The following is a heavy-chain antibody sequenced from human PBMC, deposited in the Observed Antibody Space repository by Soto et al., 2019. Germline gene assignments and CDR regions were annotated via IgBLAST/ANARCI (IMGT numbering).Heavy chain of an antibody. CDR3: ATGSSSRAHYNWFDP. CDR1: GGSISSSSYY. V-gene: IGHV4-39*01. D-gene: IGHD6-6*01. J-gene: IGHJ5*02. Sequence: SETLSLTCTVSGGSISSSSYYWGWIRQPPGKGLEWIGSIYYSGSTYYNPSLKSRVTISVDTSKNQFSLKLSSVTAADTAVYYCATGSSSRAHYNWFDPWGQGTLVTVSS. CDR2: IYYSGST.